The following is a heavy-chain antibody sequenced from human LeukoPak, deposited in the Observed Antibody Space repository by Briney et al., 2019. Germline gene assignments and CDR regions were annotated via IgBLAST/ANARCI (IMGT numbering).Heavy chain of an antibody. CDR1: GFTFSSYA. CDR2: ISYDGSNK. V-gene: IGHV3-30*04. Sequence: GGSLRLSCAASGFTFSSYAMHWVRQAPGKGLEWVAVISYDGSNKNYADSVKGRFTISRDNSKNTLYLQMNSLRAEDTAVYYCARDSSRLYYDSSGYYSSFDIWGQGTMVTVSS. J-gene: IGHJ3*02. CDR3: ARDSSRLYYDSSGYYSSFDI. D-gene: IGHD3-22*01.